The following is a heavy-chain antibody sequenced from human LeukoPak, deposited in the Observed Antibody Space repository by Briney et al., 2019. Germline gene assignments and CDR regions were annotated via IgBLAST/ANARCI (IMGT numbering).Heavy chain of an antibody. D-gene: IGHD6-19*01. CDR3: AKDLYSSGWTDDDAFDI. V-gene: IGHV3-9*01. J-gene: IGHJ3*02. CDR1: GFTFDDYA. CDR2: ISWNSGSI. Sequence: GGSLRLSCAASGFTFDDYAMHWVRQAPGKGLEWVSGISWNSGSIGYADSVKGRFTISRDNAKNSLYLQMNSLRAEDTALYYCAKDLYSSGWTDDDAFDIWGQGTMVTVSS.